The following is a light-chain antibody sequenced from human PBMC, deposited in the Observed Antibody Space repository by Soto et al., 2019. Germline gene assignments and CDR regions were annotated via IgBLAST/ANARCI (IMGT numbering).Light chain of an antibody. CDR3: QQRRNWPPWT. Sequence: EIVLTQSPATLSLSPGERATLSCRASQSVSSYLAWYQQKPGQAPRLLIYDASNRATGIPARFSGSGSGTDFTLTISSLEPEDFAVYYCQQRRNWPPWTFGQGTKV. CDR1: QSVSSY. CDR2: DAS. V-gene: IGKV3-11*01. J-gene: IGKJ1*01.